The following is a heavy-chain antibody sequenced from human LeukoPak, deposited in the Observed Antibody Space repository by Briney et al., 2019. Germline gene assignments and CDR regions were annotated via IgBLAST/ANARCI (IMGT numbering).Heavy chain of an antibody. J-gene: IGHJ4*02. D-gene: IGHD4-17*01. Sequence: SETLSLXCTVSGGSISSYYWSWIRQPPGKGLEWIGYIYYSGSTNYNPSLKSRVTISVDTSKNQFSLKLSSVTAADTAVCYCARVGIYGDLFDYWGQGTLVTVSS. CDR2: IYYSGST. CDR1: GGSISSYY. V-gene: IGHV4-59*01. CDR3: ARVGIYGDLFDY.